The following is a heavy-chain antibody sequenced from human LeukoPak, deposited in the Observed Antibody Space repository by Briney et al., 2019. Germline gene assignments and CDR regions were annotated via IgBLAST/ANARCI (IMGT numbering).Heavy chain of an antibody. CDR3: ARDFSIAAAATGYY. D-gene: IGHD6-13*01. Sequence: SVKVSCKASGGTFSSYAISWVRQAPGQGLEWMGRIIPILGIANYAQKFQGRVTITADKSTSAAYMELSSLRSEDTAVYYCARDFSIAAAATGYYWGQGTLVTVSS. CDR2: IIPILGIA. CDR1: GGTFSSYA. J-gene: IGHJ4*02. V-gene: IGHV1-69*04.